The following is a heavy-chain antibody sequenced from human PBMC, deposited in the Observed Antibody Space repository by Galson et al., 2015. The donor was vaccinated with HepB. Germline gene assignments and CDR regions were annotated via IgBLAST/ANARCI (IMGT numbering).Heavy chain of an antibody. V-gene: IGHV4-31*03. D-gene: IGHD3-22*01. Sequence: TLSLTCTVSGGSISSGGYYWSWIRQHPGKGLEWIGYIYYSGSTYYNPSLKSRVTISVDTSKNQFSLKLSSVTAADTAVYYCARAWYYDSGGTAGFDPWGQGTLVTVSS. CDR1: GGSISSGGYY. CDR3: ARAWYYDSGGTAGFDP. J-gene: IGHJ5*02. CDR2: IYYSGST.